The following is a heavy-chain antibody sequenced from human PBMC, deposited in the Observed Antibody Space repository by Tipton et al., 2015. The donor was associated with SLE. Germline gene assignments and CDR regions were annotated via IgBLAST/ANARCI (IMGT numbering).Heavy chain of an antibody. Sequence: LRLSCTVSGGSISSYYWSWIRQPPGKGLEWIGYIYYSGSTNYNPSLKSRVTISVDTSKNQFSLKLSSVTAADTAVYYCARGWTVANSQVGYWGQGTLVTVSS. J-gene: IGHJ4*02. CDR2: IYYSGST. V-gene: IGHV4-59*01. CDR1: GGSISSYY. CDR3: ARGWTVANSQVGY. D-gene: IGHD4-23*01.